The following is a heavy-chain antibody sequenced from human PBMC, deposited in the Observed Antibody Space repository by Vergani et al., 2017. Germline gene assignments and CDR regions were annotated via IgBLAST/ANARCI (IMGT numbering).Heavy chain of an antibody. CDR2: IGGSGVHT. CDR1: GFTFSSYA. D-gene: IGHD1-1*01. J-gene: IGHJ6*03. Sequence: EVQLLESGGGLLQPGGSLRLSCAASGFTFSSYAMSWVRQAPGKGLEWVSLIGGSGVHTYYADSVKGRFTISRDNSKNTLYLQMNSLRAEDTAVYYCARDPDNWNPWAQGYMDVWGKGTTVTVSS. CDR3: ARDPDNWNPWAQGYMDV. V-gene: IGHV3-23*01.